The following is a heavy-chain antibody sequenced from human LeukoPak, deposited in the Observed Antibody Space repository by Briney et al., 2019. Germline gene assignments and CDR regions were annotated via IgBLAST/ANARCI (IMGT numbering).Heavy chain of an antibody. CDR1: GYTFTSYG. CDR3: ARVNQLDAIDDY. Sequence: GSVKVSCKASGYTFTSYGISWVRQAPGQGLEWMGWISAYNGNTNYAQKLQGRVTMTTDTATSTAYMELRSLRADDTAVYYCARVNQLDAIDDYWGQGTLVTVSS. V-gene: IGHV1-18*01. CDR2: ISAYNGNT. D-gene: IGHD6-13*01. J-gene: IGHJ4*02.